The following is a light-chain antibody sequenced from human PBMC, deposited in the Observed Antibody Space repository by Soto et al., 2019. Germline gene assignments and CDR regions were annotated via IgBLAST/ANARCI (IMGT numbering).Light chain of an antibody. CDR2: DTS. J-gene: IGKJ5*01. CDR3: QQRYNWPIT. Sequence: EIVLTQSPATRSLSPGESATLSCRASQSVRNLLAWYQQRPGQAPRLLIYDTSNRATGIPARFSGSGSGADFTLTISSLEPEDFAVYYCQQRYNWPITFGQGTRLEIK. V-gene: IGKV3-11*01. CDR1: QSVRNL.